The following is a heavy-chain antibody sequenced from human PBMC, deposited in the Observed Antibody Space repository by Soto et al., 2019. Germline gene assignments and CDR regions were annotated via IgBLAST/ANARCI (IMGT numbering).Heavy chain of an antibody. Sequence: ASVKVSCKASGYTFTGYYMHWVRQAPGQGLEWMGWINPNSGGTNYAQKFQGRVTMIRDTSISTAYMELSRLRSDDTAVYYCARGRYVWNYYYYYGMDVWGQGTTVTVSS. CDR1: GYTFTGYY. D-gene: IGHD1-20*01. J-gene: IGHJ6*02. CDR3: ARGRYVWNYYYYYGMDV. CDR2: INPNSGGT. V-gene: IGHV1-2*02.